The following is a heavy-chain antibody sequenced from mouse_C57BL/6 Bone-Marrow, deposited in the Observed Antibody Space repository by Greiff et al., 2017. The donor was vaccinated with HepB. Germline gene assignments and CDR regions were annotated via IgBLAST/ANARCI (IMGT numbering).Heavy chain of an antibody. D-gene: IGHD3-2*02. CDR2: IYPRDGTS. Sequence: QVQLQQSGPELVKPGTSVKLSCKASGYTFTNYDINWMKQRPGQGLEWIGWIYPRDGTSKYNEKFKGKATLTVDTSSSTTDMEFHSLPSEDSAVYFCARGGTAQALFAYWGQGTLVTVSA. J-gene: IGHJ3*01. V-gene: IGHV1-85*01. CDR3: ARGGTAQALFAY. CDR1: GYTFTNYD.